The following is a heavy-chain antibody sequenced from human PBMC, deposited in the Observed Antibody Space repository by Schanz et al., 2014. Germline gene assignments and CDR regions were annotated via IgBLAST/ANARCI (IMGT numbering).Heavy chain of an antibody. D-gene: IGHD6-13*01. CDR1: GFSFSSYS. CDR2: ISGTTTYT. Sequence: DLVESGGGLIQRGESLRLSCSASGFSFSSYSMNWVRQAPGKGLEWLSYISGTTTYTNYADSVKGRFTISRDNAKNSLYLQMNSLRAEDTAVYYCAREEGWGIAAAGPKHYYYGMDVWGQGTTVTVSS. CDR3: AREEGWGIAAAGPKHYYYGMDV. V-gene: IGHV3-48*04. J-gene: IGHJ6*02.